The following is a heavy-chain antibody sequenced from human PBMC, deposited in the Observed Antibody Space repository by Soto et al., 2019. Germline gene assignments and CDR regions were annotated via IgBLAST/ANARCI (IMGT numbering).Heavy chain of an antibody. J-gene: IGHJ3*02. D-gene: IGHD7-27*01. Sequence: GESLKISCAASGFTFSSYSMNWVRQAPGKGLEWVSYISSSSSTIYYADSVKGRFTISRDNAKNSLYLQMNSLRDEDTAVYYCARDSSLPPHRAVGNAFDIWGQGTMVTVSS. V-gene: IGHV3-48*02. CDR2: ISSSSSTI. CDR1: GFTFSSYS. CDR3: ARDSSLPPHRAVGNAFDI.